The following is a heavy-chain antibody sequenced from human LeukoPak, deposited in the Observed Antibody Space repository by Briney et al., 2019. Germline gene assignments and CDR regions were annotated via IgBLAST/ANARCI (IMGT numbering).Heavy chain of an antibody. CDR1: GYTFTSYD. Sequence: ASVKVSCKASGYTFTSYDINWVRQATGQGLEWMGWMNPNSGNTGYAQKFQGRVTMTRDTSISTAYMELSRLRSDDTAVYYCARGRYCSGGSCYSAAPNPRRRDRNYYYYGMDVWGQGTTVTVSS. V-gene: IGHV1-8*01. D-gene: IGHD2-15*01. CDR3: ARGRYCSGGSCYSAAPNPRRRDRNYYYYGMDV. J-gene: IGHJ6*02. CDR2: MNPNSGNT.